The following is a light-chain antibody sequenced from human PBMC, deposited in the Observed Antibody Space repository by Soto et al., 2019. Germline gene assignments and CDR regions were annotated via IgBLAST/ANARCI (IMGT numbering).Light chain of an antibody. CDR1: QSIGSY. CDR3: QQSYRSPYT. J-gene: IGKJ2*01. Sequence: DIQTTQSPSSLSASVGDRVTITCRASQSIGSYLNWYQQEPGKAPKLLIYAASSLQSGVPSRFRGDGSGTDFTLTISSLQPEDFATYYCQQSYRSPYTFGQGTKLEIK. CDR2: AAS. V-gene: IGKV1-39*01.